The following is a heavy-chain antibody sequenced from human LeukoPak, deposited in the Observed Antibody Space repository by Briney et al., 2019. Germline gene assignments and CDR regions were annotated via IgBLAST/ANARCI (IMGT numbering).Heavy chain of an antibody. J-gene: IGHJ3*02. CDR1: GGSISSSSHY. V-gene: IGHV4-39*07. Sequence: PSETLSLTCTVSGGSISSSSHYWGWIRQPPGKGLEWIGSIYYSGSTYYNPSLKSRVSISVDTSKNQFSLRLSSVTAADTAVYYCARQRALSMVRGVTDAFDIWGQGTMVTVSS. D-gene: IGHD3-10*01. CDR2: IYYSGST. CDR3: ARQRALSMVRGVTDAFDI.